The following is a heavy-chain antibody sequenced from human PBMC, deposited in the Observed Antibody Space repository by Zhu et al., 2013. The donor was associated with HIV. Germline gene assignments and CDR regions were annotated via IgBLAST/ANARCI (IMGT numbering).Heavy chain of an antibody. CDR1: GYTFSDF. CDR2: HPKSGVT. CDR3: ARDHQSSVFRGVKFDY. D-gene: IGHD3-10*01. Sequence: QVQLVQSGADVKKPGASVKVSCQASGYTFSDFICTGCDRPLDKDLSGWVDHPKSGVTNYPQKFQGRVAMTRDTSISTTYLEVSRLRSDDTAVYFCARDHQSSVFRGVKFDYWGQGTLVAVSS. V-gene: IGHV1-2*02. J-gene: IGHJ4*01.